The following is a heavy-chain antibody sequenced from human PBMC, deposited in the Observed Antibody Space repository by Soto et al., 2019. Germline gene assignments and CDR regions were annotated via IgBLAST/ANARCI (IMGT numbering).Heavy chain of an antibody. J-gene: IGHJ4*02. CDR2: IYYSGST. CDR1: GGSISSYY. V-gene: IGHV4-59*01. Sequence: SETLSLTCTVSGGSISSYYWSWIRQPPGKGLGWIGYIYYSGSTNYNPSLKSRVTISVDTSKNQFSLKLSSVTAADTAVYYCARDMVATDVGFDYWGQGTLVTVSS. CDR3: ARDMVATDVGFDY. D-gene: IGHD5-12*01.